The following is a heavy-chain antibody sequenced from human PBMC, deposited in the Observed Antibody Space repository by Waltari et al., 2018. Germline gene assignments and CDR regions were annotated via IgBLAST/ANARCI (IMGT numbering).Heavy chain of an antibody. D-gene: IGHD3-3*01. Sequence: EVTLVDSGGGLIQPGGCLRLSCAASGLTVSSYSMSWVRQAPGKGLEWVSVIYSGGSTYYADSVKGRFTISRDNSKNTLYLQMNSLRAEDTAVYYCARDYDSDYWGQGTLVTVSS. J-gene: IGHJ4*02. CDR3: ARDYDSDY. V-gene: IGHV3-53*01. CDR2: IYSGGST. CDR1: GLTVSSYS.